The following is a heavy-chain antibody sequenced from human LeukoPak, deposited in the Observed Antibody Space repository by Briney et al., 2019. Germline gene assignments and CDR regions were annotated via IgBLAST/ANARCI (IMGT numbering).Heavy chain of an antibody. D-gene: IGHD6-19*01. CDR3: ARLPGSLIPGWYDY. Sequence: GESLRISCKGSGYTFSSYWIGWVRQMPGKGLEWMGIIYPDDSDTRYSPSFQGQVTISADKSISTAYLQWSSLKASDTAMYYCARLPGSLIPGWYDYWGQGTLVTVSS. V-gene: IGHV5-51*01. CDR1: GYTFSSYW. CDR2: IYPDDSDT. J-gene: IGHJ4*02.